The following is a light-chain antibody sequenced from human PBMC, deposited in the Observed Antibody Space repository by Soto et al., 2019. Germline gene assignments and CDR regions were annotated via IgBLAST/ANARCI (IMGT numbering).Light chain of an antibody. CDR3: QQYKTYTT. Sequence: DIPMTQSPSPLSASVGDRVTTTCRASQTISTWLVWYQQKPGKAPKVLIYDASSLQSGVPSRFSGHGSGTDFTLTISSLQPDDSAIYYCQQYKTYTTFGQGTKLEIK. V-gene: IGKV1-5*01. CDR2: DAS. J-gene: IGKJ2*01. CDR1: QTISTW.